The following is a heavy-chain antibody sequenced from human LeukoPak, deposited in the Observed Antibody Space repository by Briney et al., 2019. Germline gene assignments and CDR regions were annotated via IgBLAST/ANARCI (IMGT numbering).Heavy chain of an antibody. CDR1: GGSISSYY. V-gene: IGHV4-59*01. CDR3: ARVQSGYYYDYFDY. Sequence: KSSETLSLTCTVSGGSISSYYWSWIRQPPGKGLEWIGYIYYSGSTNYNPSLKSRVTISVDTSKNQFSLKLSSVTAADTAVYYCARVQSGYYYDYFDYWGQGTLVTVSS. J-gene: IGHJ4*02. D-gene: IGHD3-22*01. CDR2: IYYSGST.